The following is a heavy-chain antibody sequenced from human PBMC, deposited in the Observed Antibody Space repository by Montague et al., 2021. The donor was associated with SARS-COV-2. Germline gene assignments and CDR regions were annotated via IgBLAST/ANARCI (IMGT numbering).Heavy chain of an antibody. J-gene: IGHJ4*02. V-gene: IGHV2-70*11. CDR1: GFSLSTSGMC. CDR3: ARIQADNSGSSNLDY. CDR2: IDWDDDK. D-gene: IGHD3-10*01. Sequence: PALVKPTQTLRLTCTFSGFSLSTSGMCVSWIRQPPGKALEWLARIDWDDDKYYSTSLKTRLTISKDTSKNQVVLTMTKMDPVDTATYYCARIQADNSGSSNLDYWGQGTLVTVSS.